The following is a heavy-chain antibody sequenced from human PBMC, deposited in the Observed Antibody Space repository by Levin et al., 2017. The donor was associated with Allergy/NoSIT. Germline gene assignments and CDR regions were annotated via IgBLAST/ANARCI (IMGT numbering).Heavy chain of an antibody. J-gene: IGHJ3*02. D-gene: IGHD4-17*01. CDR3: ARDGGDYGDYGGGYAFDI. CDR1: GFTFSSYG. V-gene: IGHV3-33*01. CDR2: IWYDGSNK. Sequence: GGSLRLSCAASGFTFSSYGMHWVRQAPGKGLEWVAVIWYDGSNKYYADSVKGRFTISRDNSKNTLYLQMNSLRAEDTAVYYCARDGGDYGDYGGGYAFDIWGQGTMVTVSS.